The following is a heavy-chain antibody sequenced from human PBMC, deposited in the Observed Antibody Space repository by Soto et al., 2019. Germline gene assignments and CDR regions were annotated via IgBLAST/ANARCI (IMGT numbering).Heavy chain of an antibody. J-gene: IGHJ4*02. Sequence: QLQLQESGPGLVKPSETLSLTCTVSGGSISSSNYHWGWIRQPPGKGLEWIGSMYYSGSAYYNPSPQRRAPTSEDTSNNQSSLKLPSVTAADTAVYHCARHVGTSPPGSWGKGTLVTVSS. D-gene: IGHD1-26*01. CDR1: GGSISSSNYH. CDR2: MYYSGSA. V-gene: IGHV4-39*01. CDR3: ARHVGTSPPGS.